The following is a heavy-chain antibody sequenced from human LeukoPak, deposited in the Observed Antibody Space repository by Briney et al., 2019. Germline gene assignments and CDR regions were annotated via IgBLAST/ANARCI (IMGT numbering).Heavy chain of an antibody. J-gene: IGHJ4*02. CDR2: IATDGSTT. D-gene: IGHD4-17*01. CDR3: VRASTTVPNLLDY. Sequence: GGSLRLSCAASGFTFSSYWMHWVRQAPGKPLVWVSRIATDGSTTNYADSVQGRFTISRDNSKNTLYLQTTSLRAEDTAVYYCVRASTTVPNLLDYWGQGTLVTVSS. CDR1: GFTFSSYW. V-gene: IGHV3-74*01.